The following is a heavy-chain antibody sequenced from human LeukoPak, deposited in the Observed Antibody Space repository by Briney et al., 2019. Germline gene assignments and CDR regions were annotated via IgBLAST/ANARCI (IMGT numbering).Heavy chain of an antibody. V-gene: IGHV1-2*06. CDR2: INPYSGDT. CDR1: GYTFTGYH. Sequence: GASVKVSCKASGYTFTGYHIHWVRQAPGQGLEWMGRINPYSGDTNFAQKFQGRVTMTRDTSITTAYMDLSSLTPDDTAVYFCARDQGSLTRSGYTGYWGQGTQVTVSS. D-gene: IGHD6-25*01. J-gene: IGHJ4*02. CDR3: ARDQGSLTRSGYTGY.